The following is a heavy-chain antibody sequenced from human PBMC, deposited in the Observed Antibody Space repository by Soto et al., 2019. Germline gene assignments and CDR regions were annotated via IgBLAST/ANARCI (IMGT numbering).Heavy chain of an antibody. CDR2: IIPIFGTA. V-gene: IGHV1-69*06. J-gene: IGHJ6*02. CDR3: ARDRVGATYTYDDYGMDV. D-gene: IGHD1-26*01. CDR1: GGTFSSYA. Sequence: SVKVSCKASGGTFSSYAISWVRQAPGQGLEWMGGIIPIFGTANYAQKFQGRVTITADKSTSTAYMELSSLRSEDTAVYYCARDRVGATYTYDDYGMDVWGQGTTVTVSS.